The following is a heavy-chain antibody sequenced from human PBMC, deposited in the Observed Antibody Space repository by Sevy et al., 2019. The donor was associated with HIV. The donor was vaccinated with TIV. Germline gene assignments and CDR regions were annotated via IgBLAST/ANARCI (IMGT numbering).Heavy chain of an antibody. Sequence: SETLSLTCTVSGGSINSDHWNWIQQPPGKGLEWIGYVYYTGGTNYNPSLKNRVTISVDRTKNQFSLNLTSVTAADTAVYYCARRNDVDIWGQGTMVTVSS. V-gene: IGHV4-59*08. CDR2: VYYTGGT. CDR1: GGSINSDH. CDR3: ARRNDVDI. J-gene: IGHJ3*02.